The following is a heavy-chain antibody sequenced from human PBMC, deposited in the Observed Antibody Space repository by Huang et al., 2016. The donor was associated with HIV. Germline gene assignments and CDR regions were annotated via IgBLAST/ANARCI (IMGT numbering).Heavy chain of an antibody. D-gene: IGHD3-22*01. Sequence: QIQLMQSGPELKQPGASVKVSCKASGYTFTSYGSNWVRQAPGQGHEWMGWISASSGDTDYAQKFQGRVTLTTDTSTNIAYMELRSLRSDDTAKYYCARDPKYHRIGYYRQRRGIDIWGQGTMVIVSS. CDR3: ARDPKYHRIGYYRQRRGIDI. V-gene: IGHV1-18*01. CDR2: ISASSGDT. J-gene: IGHJ3*02. CDR1: GYTFTSYG.